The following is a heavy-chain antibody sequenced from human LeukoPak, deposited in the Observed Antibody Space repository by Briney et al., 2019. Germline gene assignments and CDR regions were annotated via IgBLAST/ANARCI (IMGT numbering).Heavy chain of an antibody. V-gene: IGHV3-23*01. D-gene: IGHD6-13*01. Sequence: PGGSLRLSCAASGFTFRKYVMTWVRQAPGKGLEWVSGINNHDGNTYNADSVKGRLTISRDNSKNTLYLQMNSLRAEDTAVYYCASRYSSSWYYFDYWGQGTLVTVSS. CDR1: GFTFRKYV. CDR3: ASRYSSSWYYFDY. CDR2: INNHDGNT. J-gene: IGHJ4*02.